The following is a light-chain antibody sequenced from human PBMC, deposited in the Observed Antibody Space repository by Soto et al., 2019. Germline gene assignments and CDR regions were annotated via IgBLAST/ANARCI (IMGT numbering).Light chain of an antibody. Sequence: QSALTQPASVSGSPGQSITISCTGTSSDVGGYNYVSWYQQHPGIPPKLLIYGVTNRPSGVSPHFSGSKPGNTASLTISGLQAEDEADYHCSSYTSASTLLYLFGTGTKLTVL. CDR2: GVT. CDR3: SSYTSASTLLYL. V-gene: IGLV2-14*01. CDR1: SSDVGGYNY. J-gene: IGLJ1*01.